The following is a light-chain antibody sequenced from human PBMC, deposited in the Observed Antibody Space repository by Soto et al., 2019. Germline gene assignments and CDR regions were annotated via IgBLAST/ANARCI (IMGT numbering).Light chain of an antibody. V-gene: IGKV1-39*01. Sequence: DIQMTQSPSSLSASVGDRVTITCRASQSISSYLNWYHQKPGKAPKLLIYAASSLQSGVPSRFSGSGSGTEFTLTISSLQPEDFATYYCLQRGTFGQGTKV. CDR3: LQRGT. CDR1: QSISSY. J-gene: IGKJ1*01. CDR2: AAS.